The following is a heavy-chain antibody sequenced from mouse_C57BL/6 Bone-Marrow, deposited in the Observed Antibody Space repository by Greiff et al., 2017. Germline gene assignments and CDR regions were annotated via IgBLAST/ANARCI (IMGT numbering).Heavy chain of an antibody. V-gene: IGHV1-82*01. CDR3: ARGGYDAWFAY. D-gene: IGHD2-2*01. CDR1: GYAFSSSW. CDR2: IYPGDGGT. J-gene: IGHJ3*01. Sequence: VQLQQSGPELVKPGASVKISCKASGYAFSSSWMNWVKQRPGKGLEWIGRIYPGDGGTNYNGKFKGKATLTADKSSSTAYMQLSSLTSEDSAVYFCARGGYDAWFAYWCQGTLVTVSA.